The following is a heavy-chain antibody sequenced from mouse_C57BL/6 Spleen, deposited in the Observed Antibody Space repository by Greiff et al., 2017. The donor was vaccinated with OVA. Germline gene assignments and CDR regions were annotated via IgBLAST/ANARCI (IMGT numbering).Heavy chain of an antibody. CDR3: AREGYYGSSQAWFAY. Sequence: VQLQQSGTELVKPGASVKLSCKASGYTFTSYWMHWVKQRPGQGLEWIGNINPSNGGTNYNEKFKSKATLTVDKSSSTAYMQLSSLTSEDSAVYYCAREGYYGSSQAWFAYWGQGTLVTVSA. CDR1: GYTFTSYW. D-gene: IGHD1-1*01. V-gene: IGHV1-53*01. CDR2: INPSNGGT. J-gene: IGHJ3*01.